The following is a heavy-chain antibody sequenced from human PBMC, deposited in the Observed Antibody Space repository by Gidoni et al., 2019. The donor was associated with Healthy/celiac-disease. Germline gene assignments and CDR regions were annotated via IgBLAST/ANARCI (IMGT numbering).Heavy chain of an antibody. J-gene: IGHJ6*02. CDR3: AKESAAAGTRSGYYYGMDV. Sequence: EVQLLESGGGLVQPGGSLSLSCAASGFTFSSYAMSWVRQAPGKGLDWVSAISGSGGSTYYADSVKGRFTISRDNSKNTLYLQMSSLRAEDTAVYYCAKESAAAGTRSGYYYGMDVWGQGTTVTVSS. D-gene: IGHD6-13*01. CDR2: ISGSGGST. CDR1: GFTFSSYA. V-gene: IGHV3-23*01.